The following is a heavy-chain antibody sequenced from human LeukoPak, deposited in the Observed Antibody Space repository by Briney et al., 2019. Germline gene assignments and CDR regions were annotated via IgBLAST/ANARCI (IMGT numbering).Heavy chain of an antibody. J-gene: IGHJ6*03. CDR2: INTRGST. CDR3: ARDLAADMDV. Sequence: SQTLSLTCTVSGGSIRSGNYYWSWIRQPAGKGLEWIGRINTRGSTNYNPSLKSRVTISVDMSKNQFSLKLSSVTAADTAVYYCARDLAADMDVWGKGTTVTVSS. CDR1: GGSIRSGNYY. V-gene: IGHV4-61*02.